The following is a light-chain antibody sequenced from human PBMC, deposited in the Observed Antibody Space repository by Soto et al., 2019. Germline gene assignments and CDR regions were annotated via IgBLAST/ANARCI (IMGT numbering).Light chain of an antibody. Sequence: DIVWTKSPASLAGSRAERATITCKSTKIILSSSNNRTPLAWFQQQPDQPPKLLFYGASTRESGVPDRFSGSGSGTDFTLTISSLQAEDVAVYYCQQYYSSVVTFGQGTRLEIK. CDR2: GAS. CDR1: KIILSSSNNRTP. CDR3: QQYYSSVVT. V-gene: IGKV4-1*01. J-gene: IGKJ5*01.